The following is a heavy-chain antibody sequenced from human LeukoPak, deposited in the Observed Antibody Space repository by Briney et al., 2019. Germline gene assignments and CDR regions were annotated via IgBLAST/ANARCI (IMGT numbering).Heavy chain of an antibody. V-gene: IGHV3-33*06. CDR3: AKDLSLGAIDY. J-gene: IGHJ4*02. D-gene: IGHD1-26*01. CDR1: GFTFSSYG. Sequence: GGSLRLSCAASGFTFSSYGMHWVRQAPGKGLEWVAVVWYDGSNKCYADSVKGRFTISRDNSKNTLYLQMNSLRAEDTAVYYCAKDLSLGAIDYWGQGTLVTVSS. CDR2: VWYDGSNK.